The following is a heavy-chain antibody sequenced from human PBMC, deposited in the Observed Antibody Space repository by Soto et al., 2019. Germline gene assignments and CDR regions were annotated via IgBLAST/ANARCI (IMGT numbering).Heavy chain of an antibody. D-gene: IGHD3-10*01. CDR3: ARSVLWFGEVGTIPLDN. J-gene: IGHJ4*02. CDR2: IDYSGSN. CDR1: GGSITSGGSY. V-gene: IGHV4-31*03. Sequence: QMLLRESGPGLVKPSQTLSVTCIVSGGSITSGGSYWTWVRQRPGKGLEWIGHIDYSGSNYYNPSLNSRLTISAATSKNHFFLSLTSLTAADTAVYFCARSVLWFGEVGTIPLDNWGQGTLVTVSS.